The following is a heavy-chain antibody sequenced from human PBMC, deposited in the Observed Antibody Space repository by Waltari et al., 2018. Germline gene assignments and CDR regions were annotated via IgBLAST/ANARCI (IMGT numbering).Heavy chain of an antibody. D-gene: IGHD2-15*01. J-gene: IGHJ4*02. CDR2: MNPNSGNT. CDR3: ATDSYCSGGSCYPDY. V-gene: IGHV1-8*01. Sequence: QVQLVQSGAEVKKPGASVTVSCKASGYTFTSYDINWVRHATGQGPEWMGWMNPNSGNTGYAQKFQGRVTMTRNTSISTAYMELSSLRSEDTAVYYCATDSYCSGGSCYPDYWGQGTLVTVSS. CDR1: GYTFTSYD.